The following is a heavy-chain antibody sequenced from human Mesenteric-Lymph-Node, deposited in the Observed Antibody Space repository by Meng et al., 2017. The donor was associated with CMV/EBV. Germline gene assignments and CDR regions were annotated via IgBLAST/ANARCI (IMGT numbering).Heavy chain of an antibody. CDR3: ARAMGHGDADAFDI. J-gene: IGHJ3*02. D-gene: IGHD2-2*01. Sequence: GALKISCAASGFTFEDYGMSWVRQIPGKGLEWVSGINWNGGSIGYGDSVKGRFTISRDNAKNSLYLQMNSLRVEDTAFYYCARAMGHGDADAFDIWGQGTMVTVSS. V-gene: IGHV3-20*04. CDR2: INWNGGSI. CDR1: GFTFEDYG.